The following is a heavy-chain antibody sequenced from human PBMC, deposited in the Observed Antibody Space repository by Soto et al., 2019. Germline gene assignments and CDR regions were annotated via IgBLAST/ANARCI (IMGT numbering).Heavy chain of an antibody. CDR2: IYSGGST. J-gene: IGHJ4*02. CDR3: AGGIAEAGLPFDY. D-gene: IGHD6-19*01. Sequence: EVQLVESGGGLVQPGGSLRLSCAASGFTVSSNYMSWVRQAPGKGLEWVSVIYSGGSTYYADSVKGRFTISRHNSKNTLYLQMTSLRAEDTAVYYCAGGIAEAGLPFDYWGQGTLVTVSS. CDR1: GFTVSSNY. V-gene: IGHV3-53*04.